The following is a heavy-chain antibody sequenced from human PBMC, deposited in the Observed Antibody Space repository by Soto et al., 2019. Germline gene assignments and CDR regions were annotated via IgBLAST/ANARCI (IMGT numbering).Heavy chain of an antibody. CDR3: ARGPYGDYDYNWFDP. CDR1: GFTFSSYS. CDR2: ISSSASTI. J-gene: IGHJ5*02. Sequence: GGSLRLSCEASGFTFSSYSMNWVRQAPGKGLEWVSYISSSASTIYYADSVKGRLTVSRDNAKNSLLLQMNSLRAEDTAVYYCARGPYGDYDYNWFDPWGQGTLVTVSS. V-gene: IGHV3-48*01. D-gene: IGHD4-17*01.